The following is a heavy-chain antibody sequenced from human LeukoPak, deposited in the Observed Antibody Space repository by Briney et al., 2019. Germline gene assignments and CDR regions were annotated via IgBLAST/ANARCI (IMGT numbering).Heavy chain of an antibody. V-gene: IGHV1-8*01. CDR2: MNPNNGNT. D-gene: IGHD3-10*01. Sequence: ASVKVSCKASGFTFTSYDINWVRQASGQGLEWMGWMNPNNGNTGYAQKFQGRVTMTRDTSISTAYMELRGLRSENTAVYYCVRDGEGVAISVNYWFDPWGQGTLVTVSS. CDR1: GFTFTSYD. CDR3: VRDGEGVAISVNYWFDP. J-gene: IGHJ5*02.